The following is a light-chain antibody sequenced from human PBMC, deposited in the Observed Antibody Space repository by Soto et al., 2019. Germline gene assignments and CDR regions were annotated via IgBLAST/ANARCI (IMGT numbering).Light chain of an antibody. CDR3: QSYDSNAHWV. CDR2: EVT. J-gene: IGLJ3*02. Sequence: QSALTQPPSASGSPGQSVTISCTGTSSDVGGYNFVSWYQQHPGKAPKFMIYEVTKRPSGVPDRFSGSKSGNTASLTVSGLQAEDEADYYCQSYDSNAHWVFGGGTKLTVL. CDR1: SSDVGGYNF. V-gene: IGLV2-8*01.